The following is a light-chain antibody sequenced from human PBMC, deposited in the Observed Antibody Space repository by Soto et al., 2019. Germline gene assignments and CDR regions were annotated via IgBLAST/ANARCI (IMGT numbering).Light chain of an antibody. CDR2: EVT. CDR3: SSHAGIINVV. Sequence: QSALTQPPSASGSPGQSVTISCTGTSSDVGGYNYVSWYQQHPGKAPKLIIYEVTKRPSGVPDRFSGSKSGNTASLTVSGLLAEAEADYYCSSHAGIINVVFGGGTKLTVL. CDR1: SSDVGGYNY. J-gene: IGLJ3*02. V-gene: IGLV2-8*01.